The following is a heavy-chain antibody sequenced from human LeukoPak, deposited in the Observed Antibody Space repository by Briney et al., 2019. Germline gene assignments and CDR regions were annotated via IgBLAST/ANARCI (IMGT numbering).Heavy chain of an antibody. Sequence: PSETLSLTCAVYGGSFSGYYWSWIRQPPGKGLEWIGEINHSGSTNYNPSLKSRVTISVDTSKNQFSLKLSSVTAADTAVYYCARVGRCYYDSRRAFDIWGQGTMVTVSS. CDR1: GGSFSGYY. V-gene: IGHV4-34*01. CDR2: INHSGST. J-gene: IGHJ3*02. CDR3: ARVGRCYYDSRRAFDI. D-gene: IGHD3-22*01.